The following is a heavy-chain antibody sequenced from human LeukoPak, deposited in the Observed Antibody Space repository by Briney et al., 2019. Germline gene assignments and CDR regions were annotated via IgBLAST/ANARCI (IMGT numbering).Heavy chain of an antibody. CDR1: GFTFSSHG. Sequence: GRSLRLSCAASGFTFSSHGFHWVRQAPGKGLEWVAAIWYDGSNQYYADFVKGRFTISRDNSKNTLYLQMNSLRAEDTAVYYCARDPSRGMDVWGQGTTVTVSS. V-gene: IGHV3-33*01. CDR3: ARDPSRGMDV. CDR2: IWYDGSNQ. J-gene: IGHJ6*02.